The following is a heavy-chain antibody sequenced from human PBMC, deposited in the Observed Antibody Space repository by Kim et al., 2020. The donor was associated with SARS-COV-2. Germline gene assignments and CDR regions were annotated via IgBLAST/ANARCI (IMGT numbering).Heavy chain of an antibody. V-gene: IGHV3-23*01. D-gene: IGHD2-15*01. CDR3: AKVQRVVVVARDVFDK. Sequence: GGSLRLSCKGSGSNFNGYAMGWVRQAPGKGLEWVSDISASGQSTYYADSVKGRFNISRDNPQNTMYLQMSGLRTEDTAFYYCAKVQRVVVVARDVFDKLGQGTLVTVSS. CDR2: ISASGQST. J-gene: IGHJ3*02. CDR1: GSNFNGYA.